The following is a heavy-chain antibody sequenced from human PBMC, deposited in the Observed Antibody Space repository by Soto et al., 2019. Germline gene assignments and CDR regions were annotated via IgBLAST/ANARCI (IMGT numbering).Heavy chain of an antibody. CDR2: VSAYNRNT. CDR3: TRERRWEPLLY. CDR1: GYTFSNYG. J-gene: IGHJ4*02. Sequence: QVQLVQSGPEVKKPGASVKVSCKGSGYTFSNYGVTWVRQAPGQGLERLGWVSAYNRNTDYAQKFEDRATMTIDTSTNTADLELRGLTPDDTAVYYWTRERRWEPLLYWGQGT. D-gene: IGHD1-26*01. V-gene: IGHV1-18*01.